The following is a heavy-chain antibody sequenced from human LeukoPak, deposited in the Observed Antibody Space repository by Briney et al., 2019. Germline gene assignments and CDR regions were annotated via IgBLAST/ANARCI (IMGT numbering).Heavy chain of an antibody. Sequence: SESLSLTCTVSGGSISSYYWSWIRQPPGKGLEWIAYIYYSGSTNYNPSLKSRVALSVGTSNNQFSLKLSSVTAADTAVYYCARTTEGYAGGPGYSYYYYMDVWGKGTTVTISS. D-gene: IGHD5-12*01. V-gene: IGHV4-59*01. J-gene: IGHJ6*03. CDR3: ARTTEGYAGGPGYSYYYYMDV. CDR1: GGSISSYY. CDR2: IYYSGST.